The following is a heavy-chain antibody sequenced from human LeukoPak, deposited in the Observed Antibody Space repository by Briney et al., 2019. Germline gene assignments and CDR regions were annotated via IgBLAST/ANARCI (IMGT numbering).Heavy chain of an antibody. CDR1: GFTFRDYE. CDR3: TRDNYDSSGYYFD. CDR2: ISSSASTI. Sequence: GGSLRLSCAASGFTFRDYEMNWVRQAPGKGLEWVSYISSSASTIYYADSVKGRFTISRDSAKKSVYLQMNSLRAEDTAVYYCTRDNYDSSGYYFDWGQGTLVTVSS. J-gene: IGHJ4*02. D-gene: IGHD3-22*01. V-gene: IGHV3-48*03.